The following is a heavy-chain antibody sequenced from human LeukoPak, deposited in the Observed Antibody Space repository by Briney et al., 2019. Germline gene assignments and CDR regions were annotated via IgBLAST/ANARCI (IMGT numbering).Heavy chain of an antibody. D-gene: IGHD5-12*01. J-gene: IGHJ4*02. V-gene: IGHV4-30-4*01. CDR1: GGSISSGDYY. Sequence: PSETLSLTCTVSGGSISSGDYYWSWIRQPPGKGLEWIGYIYYSGSTYYNPSLKSRVTISVDTSKNQFSQKLSSVTAADTAVYYCASTYSGYDLTDYWGQGTLVTVSS. CDR3: ASTYSGYDLTDY. CDR2: IYYSGST.